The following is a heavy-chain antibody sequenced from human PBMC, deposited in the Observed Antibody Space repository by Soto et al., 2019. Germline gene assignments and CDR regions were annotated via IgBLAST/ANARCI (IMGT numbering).Heavy chain of an antibody. V-gene: IGHV4-4*02. Sequence: PSETLSLTCAVSGGSISGNHWWSWVRQPPGGGLEWIGEIFHAGNTHYNPSLEGRVTISVGRSKSQFSLELNSVTAADTAVYYCERKRTPDCRGGSCYTWSFDYWGKGALVTV. CDR1: GGSISGNHW. CDR2: IFHAGNT. CDR3: ERKRTPDCRGGSCYTWSFDY. D-gene: IGHD2-15*01. J-gene: IGHJ4*02.